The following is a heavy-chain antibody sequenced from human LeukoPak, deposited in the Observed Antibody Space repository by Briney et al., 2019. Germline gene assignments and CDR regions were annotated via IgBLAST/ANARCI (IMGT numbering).Heavy chain of an antibody. J-gene: IGHJ4*02. CDR1: GGSISSSSYY. CDR2: IYYSGST. CDR3: ARLKRQIAAPLYYFDY. V-gene: IGHV4-39*01. Sequence: SETLSLTCTVSGGSISSSSYYWGWIRQPPGKGLEWIGSIYYSGSTYYNPSLKSRVTISVDTSKNQFSLKLSSVTAADTAVYYCARLKRQIAAPLYYFDYWGQGTLVTVSS. D-gene: IGHD6-13*01.